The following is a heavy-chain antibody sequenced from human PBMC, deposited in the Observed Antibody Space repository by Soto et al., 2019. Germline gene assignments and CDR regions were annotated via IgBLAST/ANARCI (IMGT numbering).Heavy chain of an antibody. CDR1: GYTFTGYY. CDR2: INPNSGGT. D-gene: IGHD2-15*01. V-gene: IGHV1-2*04. CDR3: ARGGVGYCSGGSCYHDPYNWFDP. J-gene: IGHJ5*02. Sequence: GASVKVSCKASGYTFTGYYMHWVRQASGQGLEWMGWINPNSGGTNYAQKFQGWVTMTRDTSISTAYMELSRLRSDDTAVYYCARGGVGYCSGGSCYHDPYNWFDPWGQGSLVTVAS.